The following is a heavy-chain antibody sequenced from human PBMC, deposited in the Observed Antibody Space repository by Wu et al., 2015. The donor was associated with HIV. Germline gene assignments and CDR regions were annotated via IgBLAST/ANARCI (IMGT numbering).Heavy chain of an antibody. Sequence: QVQLVQSGAEVKKPGASVKVSCKASGYTFTGYYMHWVRQAPGQGLEWMGWINPNSGGTNYAQKFQGRVTMTRDTSISTAYMELSRLRSDDTAVYYCARGITIFGVALGGYMDVWGKGTTVTVSS. V-gene: IGHV1-2*02. J-gene: IGHJ6*03. CDR2: INPNSGGT. D-gene: IGHD3-3*01. CDR1: GYTFTGYY. CDR3: ARGITIFGVALGGYMDV.